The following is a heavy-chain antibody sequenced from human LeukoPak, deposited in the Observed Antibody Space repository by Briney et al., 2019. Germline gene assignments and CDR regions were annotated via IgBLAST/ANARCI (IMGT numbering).Heavy chain of an antibody. V-gene: IGHV4-34*01. CDR1: GGSFSGYY. CDR2: INHSGST. Sequence: LETLSLTCAVHGGSFSGYYWTWIRQPPGKGLEWIGEINHSGSTKYNPSLKSRVTISVDTSKNQFSLKLNSVTAADTAVYYCAQIGVYGVYVGADYWGQGTLVTVSS. J-gene: IGHJ4*02. CDR3: AQIGVYGVYVGADY. D-gene: IGHD4-17*01.